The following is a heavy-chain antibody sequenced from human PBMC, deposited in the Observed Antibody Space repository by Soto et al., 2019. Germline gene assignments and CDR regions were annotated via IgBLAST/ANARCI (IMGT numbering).Heavy chain of an antibody. D-gene: IGHD3-3*01. J-gene: IGHJ6*02. CDR3: AKDSWAIFGVPAGEYYAMDV. V-gene: IGHV3-23*01. Sequence: GGSLRLSCVASGFTFENYAMSWVRQAPGKGLEWVSAISGSGGTTYYSDSVKGRFTISRDNSKNTVYLQMNDLRVEDAAEYFCAKDSWAIFGVPAGEYYAMDVWGQGTTVTSP. CDR1: GFTFENYA. CDR2: ISGSGGTT.